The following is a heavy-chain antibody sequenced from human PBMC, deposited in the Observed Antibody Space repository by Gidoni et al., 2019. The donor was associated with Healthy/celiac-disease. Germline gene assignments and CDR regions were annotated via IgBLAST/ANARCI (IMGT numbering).Heavy chain of an antibody. J-gene: IGHJ4*02. CDR1: GFTFSSYS. CDR3: ARDSAGRQWPPQGADY. CDR2: SSSSSSYR. Sequence: EVQLVESGGGLVKPGGSLRLSCAASGFTFSSYSMYWVRQAPGKGLDCVSSSSSSSSYRYDADSVKGRFTISRDNAKNSLYLQMNSLRAEDTAVYYCARDSAGRQWPPQGADYCGQGTLVTVSS. V-gene: IGHV3-21*01. D-gene: IGHD6-19*01.